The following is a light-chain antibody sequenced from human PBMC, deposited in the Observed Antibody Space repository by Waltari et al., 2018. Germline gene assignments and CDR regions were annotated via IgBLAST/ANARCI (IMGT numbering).Light chain of an antibody. V-gene: IGKV3-20*01. CDR3: QQYGSSQFT. CDR1: QSVSSNY. J-gene: IGKJ3*01. CDR2: GAS. Sequence: EIVFTQSPGTLSLSPGDRATLSCRASQSVSSNYLAWYQQKPGQAPRLLIYGASSRATGIPDRVSGSGSGTDFTLTISRLEPEDFAVYYCQQYGSSQFTFGPGTKVDIK.